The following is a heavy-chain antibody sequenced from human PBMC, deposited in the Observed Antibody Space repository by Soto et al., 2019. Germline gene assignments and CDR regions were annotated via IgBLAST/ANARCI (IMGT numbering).Heavy chain of an antibody. Sequence: GGSLRLSCAASGFTFSSYAMSWVRQAPGKGLEWVSAISGSGGSTYYADSVKGRFTISRDNSKNTLYLQMNSLRAEDTAVYYCAKDAVATTWLYYYYYYMDVWGKGTTVTVSS. V-gene: IGHV3-23*01. CDR2: ISGSGGST. D-gene: IGHD5-12*01. J-gene: IGHJ6*03. CDR3: AKDAVATTWLYYYYYYMDV. CDR1: GFTFSSYA.